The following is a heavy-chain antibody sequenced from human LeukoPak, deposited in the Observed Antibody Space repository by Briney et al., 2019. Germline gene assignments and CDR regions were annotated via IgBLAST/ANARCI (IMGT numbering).Heavy chain of an antibody. D-gene: IGHD6-13*01. Sequence: GGSLRLSCAASGFTFKNYALSWVHQAPGKGLEWVSGFSVNGRDTYYADFVKGRFTIARDIAKNTLYLQMNSLRAEDTATYYCAKPGRTAAGLFDSWGQGTLVTVSS. V-gene: IGHV3-23*01. CDR1: GFTFKNYA. CDR3: AKPGRTAAGLFDS. J-gene: IGHJ4*02. CDR2: FSVNGRDT.